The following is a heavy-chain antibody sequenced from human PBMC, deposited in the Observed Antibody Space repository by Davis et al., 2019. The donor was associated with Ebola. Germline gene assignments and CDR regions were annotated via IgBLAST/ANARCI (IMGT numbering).Heavy chain of an antibody. J-gene: IGHJ5*02. CDR2: ISYDGSNK. V-gene: IGHV3-30*04. CDR1: GFTFSSYA. D-gene: IGHD3-3*01. Sequence: GGSLRLSCAASGFTFSSYAMHWVRQAPGKGLEWVAVISYDGSNKYYADSVKGRFTISRDNSKNSLILQMNSLRAEDTAVYYCARDLQYYDFRSGSPVDTWGQGTLVTVSS. CDR3: ARDLQYYDFRSGSPVDT.